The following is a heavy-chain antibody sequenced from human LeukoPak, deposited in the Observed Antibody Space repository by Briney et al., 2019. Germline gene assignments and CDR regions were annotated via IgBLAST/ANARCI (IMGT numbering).Heavy chain of an antibody. CDR2: ISSSSSYI. D-gene: IGHD7-27*01. CDR3: ITGPGSGNWFDP. V-gene: IGHV3-21*01. CDR1: GFTFSSYS. J-gene: IGHJ5*02. Sequence: PGGSLRLSCAASGFTFSSYSMNWVRQAPGKGLEWVSSISSSSSYIYYADSVKGRFTISRDNSKNTLQLQMNSLRTEDTAVYINITGPGSGNWFDPWGQGTLVTVSS.